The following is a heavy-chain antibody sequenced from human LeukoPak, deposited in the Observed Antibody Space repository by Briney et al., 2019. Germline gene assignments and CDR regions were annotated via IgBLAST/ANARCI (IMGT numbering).Heavy chain of an antibody. CDR2: ISGSGGST. CDR3: AKNPHYYDSSGYYYLSWFDP. D-gene: IGHD3-22*01. V-gene: IGHV3-23*01. J-gene: IGHJ5*02. CDR1: GFTFSSYA. Sequence: GGSLRLSCAASGFTFSSYAMSWVRQAPGKGLEWVSAISGSGGSTYYADSVKGRFTISRDSSKNTLYLQMNSLRAEDTAVYYCAKNPHYYDSSGYYYLSWFDPWGQGTLVTVSS.